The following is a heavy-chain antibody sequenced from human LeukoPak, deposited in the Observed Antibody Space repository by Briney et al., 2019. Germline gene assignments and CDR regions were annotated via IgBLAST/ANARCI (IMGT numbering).Heavy chain of an antibody. CDR1: GFTFSSYG. CDR3: ARDARTNIVDAFDI. CDR2: ISYDGSNK. Sequence: TGGSLRLSCAASGFTFSSYGIHWVRQAPGKGLEWVAVISYDGSNKYYADSVKGRFTISRDKSKTTLYLQLNSLRAEDTAVYYCARDARTNIVDAFDIWGQGTMVTVSS. D-gene: IGHD1-14*01. J-gene: IGHJ3*02. V-gene: IGHV3-30*03.